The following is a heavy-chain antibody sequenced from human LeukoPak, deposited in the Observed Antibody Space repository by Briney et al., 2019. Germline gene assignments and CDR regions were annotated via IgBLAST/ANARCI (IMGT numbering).Heavy chain of an antibody. J-gene: IGHJ4*02. CDR1: GGSISSSSYY. Sequence: PSETLSLTCTVSGGSISSSSYYWGWIRQPPGKGLEWIGSIYYSGSTYYNPSLKSRVTISVDTSKNQFSLKLSSVTAADTAVYYCAREEWRYGYYFDYWGQGTLVTVSS. CDR3: AREEWRYGYYFDY. D-gene: IGHD4-17*01. CDR2: IYYSGST. V-gene: IGHV4-39*07.